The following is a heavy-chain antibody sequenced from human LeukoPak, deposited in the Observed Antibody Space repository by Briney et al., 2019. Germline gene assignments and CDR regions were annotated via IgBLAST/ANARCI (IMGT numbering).Heavy chain of an antibody. D-gene: IGHD6-13*01. J-gene: IGHJ5*02. Sequence: PGGSLRLSCAASGFTFSSYEMNWVRQAPGKGLEWVSYISVSGSTIYYADSVKGRFTISRDNAKNSLYLQMNSLRAEDTAVYYCARDRSNVAATDGWFDPWGQGTLVTVSS. CDR3: ARDRSNVAATDGWFDP. CDR2: ISVSGSTI. V-gene: IGHV3-48*03. CDR1: GFTFSSYE.